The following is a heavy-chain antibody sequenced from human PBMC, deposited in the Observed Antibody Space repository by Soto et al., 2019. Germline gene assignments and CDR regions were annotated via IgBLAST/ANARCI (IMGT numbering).Heavy chain of an antibody. J-gene: IGHJ4*02. D-gene: IGHD7-27*01. Sequence: PPLSLPCAISGDSVSSNSAAWNWIRQSPSRGLERLGRTYYRSKWYYDYAVSVKSRITINPDTSKNQFSLQLNSVTPEDTTVYFCARETGDDLTMFDYWGQGTLVTVSS. CDR1: GDSVSSNSAA. CDR3: ARETGDDLTMFDY. CDR2: TYYRSKWYY. V-gene: IGHV6-1*01.